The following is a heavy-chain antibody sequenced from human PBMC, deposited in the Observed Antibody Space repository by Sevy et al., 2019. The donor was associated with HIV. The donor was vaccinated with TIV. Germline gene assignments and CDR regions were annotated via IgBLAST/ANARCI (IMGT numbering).Heavy chain of an antibody. V-gene: IGHV3-30*02. Sequence: GESLKISCAASGFTFSIYGMHWVRQAPGKGLEWVACIRYDGSTKYYVDSVKGRFTISRDNSKNTLYLQMNSLRAEDTAVYYCAKDLTGRYSSSSGDFDYWGQGTLVTVSS. CDR1: GFTFSIYG. CDR2: IRYDGSTK. J-gene: IGHJ4*02. D-gene: IGHD6-6*01. CDR3: AKDLTGRYSSSSGDFDY.